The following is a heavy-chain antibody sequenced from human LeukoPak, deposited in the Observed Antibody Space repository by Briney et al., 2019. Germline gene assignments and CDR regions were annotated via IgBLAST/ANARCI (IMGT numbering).Heavy chain of an antibody. D-gene: IGHD1-26*01. Sequence: GGSLRLSCAASGFTFSSYSMNWVRQAPGKGLEWVSSISSSSSYIYYADSVKGRFTISRDNAKNSLYLQMNSLRAEDTAVYYCARDLIVGAIGSAYWGQGTLVTVSS. J-gene: IGHJ4*02. CDR1: GFTFSSYS. V-gene: IGHV3-21*01. CDR2: ISSSSSYI. CDR3: ARDLIVGAIGSAY.